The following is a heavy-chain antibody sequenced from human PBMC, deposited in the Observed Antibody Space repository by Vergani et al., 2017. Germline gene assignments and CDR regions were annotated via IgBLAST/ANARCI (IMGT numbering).Heavy chain of an antibody. J-gene: IGHJ4*02. V-gene: IGHV4-34*02. CDR3: AVRPRVNLVGGEIVTKRTLDY. CDR2: INNDGHT. D-gene: IGHD3-16*02. CDR1: VESFSSFY. Sequence: QVQLQQWGAGVVKPSGTLSLTCAVFVESFSSFYWSWIRQPPGKGLEWIGEINNDGHTNYNPSLESRVTVSRETAKNQFSLNLMSVTAADTAMYYCAVRPRVNLVGGEIVTKRTLDYWSQGSLVTVSS.